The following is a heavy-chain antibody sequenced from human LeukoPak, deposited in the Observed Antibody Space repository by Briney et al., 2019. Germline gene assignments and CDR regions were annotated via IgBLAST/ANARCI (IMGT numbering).Heavy chain of an antibody. CDR1: GFTFSDYA. CDR3: AKDIIAATPTEY. CDR2: ISGSGGST. Sequence: GGSLRLACAASGFTFSDYAMSWVRQAPGKGLEWVSAISGSGGSTYYADSVKGRFTISRDNSKNTLYLQMNSLRAEDTAVYYCAKDIIAATPTEYWGQGTLVTVSS. D-gene: IGHD6-13*01. V-gene: IGHV3-23*01. J-gene: IGHJ4*02.